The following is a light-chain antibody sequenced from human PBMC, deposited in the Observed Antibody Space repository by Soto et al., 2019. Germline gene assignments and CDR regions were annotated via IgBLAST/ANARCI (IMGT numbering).Light chain of an antibody. J-gene: IGKJ2*01. CDR1: QSVSGSY. CDR2: GAS. V-gene: IGKV3-20*01. CDR3: QQYGSSPPYT. Sequence: EIVLTQSPGTLSLSPGERATLSCRASQSVSGSYLAWYQQKPGQAPRLLIYGASSRATGIPDRFSGSGSGTDFTLTISRLEPEDFAVYYCQQYGSSPPYTFGQGNKLEIK.